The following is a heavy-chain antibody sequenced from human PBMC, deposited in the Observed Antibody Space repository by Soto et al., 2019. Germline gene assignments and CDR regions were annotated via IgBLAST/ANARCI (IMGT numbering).Heavy chain of an antibody. CDR2: IYYSGST. J-gene: IGHJ6*03. D-gene: IGHD6-13*01. Sequence: SETLSLTCTVSGGSISSGGYYWSWIRQHPGKGLEWIGYIYYSGSTYYNPSLKSRVTISVDTSKNQFSLKLSSVTAADTAVYYCAGRPLYSSSWYYYYYYMDVWGKGTTVTVSS. V-gene: IGHV4-31*03. CDR1: GGSISSGGYY. CDR3: AGRPLYSSSWYYYYYYMDV.